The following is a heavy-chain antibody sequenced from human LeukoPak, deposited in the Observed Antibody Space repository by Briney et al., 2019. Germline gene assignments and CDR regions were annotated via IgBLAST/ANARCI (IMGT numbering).Heavy chain of an antibody. CDR2: TYYSGST. CDR3: AKDWELGS. J-gene: IGHJ5*02. Sequence: KPSETLSLXCSVSGASINSYYWNWIRQPPGKGLEWIGNTYYSGSTNYNPSLSSRVTISLDTSKNQFSLKMTSVTAADTAVYYCAKDWELGSWGQGTLVTISS. D-gene: IGHD1-26*01. CDR1: GASINSYY. V-gene: IGHV4-59*01.